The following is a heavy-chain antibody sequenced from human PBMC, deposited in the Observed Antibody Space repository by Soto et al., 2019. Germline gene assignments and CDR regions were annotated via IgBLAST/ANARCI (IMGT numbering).Heavy chain of an antibody. CDR2: MHYTGFS. D-gene: IGHD6-19*01. CDR1: GDSVTSHY. J-gene: IGHJ5*02. Sequence: SETLSLTCSFSGDSVTSHYLTWIRQSPEKGLEWIGYMHYTGFSHYNPSLKSRVTISVDTSKNQFSLKLSSVTAADTAVYYCARRSSYNWFDPWGQGTLVTVSS. CDR3: ARRSSYNWFDP. V-gene: IGHV4-59*08.